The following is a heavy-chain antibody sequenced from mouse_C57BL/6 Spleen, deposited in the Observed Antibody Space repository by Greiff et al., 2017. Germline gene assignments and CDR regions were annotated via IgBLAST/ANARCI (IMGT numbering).Heavy chain of an antibody. V-gene: IGHV14-1*01. CDR3: TTYGNYNYYAIDY. D-gene: IGHD2-1*01. J-gene: IGHJ4*01. CDR1: GFNIKDYY. CDR2: IDPEDGDT. Sequence: EVQLQQSGAELVRPGASVKLSCPASGFNIKDYYMPWVKQRPEQGLEWIGRIDPEDGDTAYAPKFQGKATMSADTSSNTAYLQLISRTSEDTAVDYFTTYGNYNYYAIDYWGQGTSVTVSS.